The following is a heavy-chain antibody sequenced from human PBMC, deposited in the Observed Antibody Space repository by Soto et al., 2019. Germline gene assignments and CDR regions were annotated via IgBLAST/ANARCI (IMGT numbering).Heavy chain of an antibody. J-gene: IGHJ6*02. CDR3: AWARGVVDNYYYYGMDV. V-gene: IGHV1-69*13. CDR1: GDSFRSYS. CDR2: FIPIFGTP. D-gene: IGHD3-22*01. Sequence: SVKVSCKASGDSFRSYSLSWVRQAPGQGLEWIGGFIPIFGTPHYAQNFQGRLTISADESTSTVSMDLSSLRSEDTAVYYCAWARGVVDNYYYYGMDVWGQGTSVTVSS.